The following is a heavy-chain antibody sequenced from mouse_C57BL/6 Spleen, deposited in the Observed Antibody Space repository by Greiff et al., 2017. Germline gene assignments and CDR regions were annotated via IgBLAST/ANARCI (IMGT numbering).Heavy chain of an antibody. Sequence: VQLQQPGAELVKPGASVKMSCKASGYTFTSYWITWVKQRPGQGLEWIGDIYPGSGSTNYNEKFKSKATLTVETSSSTAYMQLSSLTSEDSAVYYCARFPYGNYGHYYAMDYWGQGTSVTVSS. V-gene: IGHV1-55*01. CDR2: IYPGSGST. CDR1: GYTFTSYW. D-gene: IGHD2-1*01. CDR3: ARFPYGNYGHYYAMDY. J-gene: IGHJ4*01.